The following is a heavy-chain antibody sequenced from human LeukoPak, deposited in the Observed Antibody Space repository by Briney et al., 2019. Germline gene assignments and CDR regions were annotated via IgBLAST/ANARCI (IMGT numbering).Heavy chain of an antibody. Sequence: GGSLRLSCAASGFTFSTYSMNWVRQAPGKGLEWVSSISSSSSYIYYADSVKGRFTISGDNAKNSLYLQMNSLRAEDTAVYYCARQATVTRYYFDYWGQGTLVTVSS. CDR2: ISSSSSYI. J-gene: IGHJ4*02. CDR3: ARQATVTRYYFDY. V-gene: IGHV3-21*01. D-gene: IGHD4-17*01. CDR1: GFTFSTYS.